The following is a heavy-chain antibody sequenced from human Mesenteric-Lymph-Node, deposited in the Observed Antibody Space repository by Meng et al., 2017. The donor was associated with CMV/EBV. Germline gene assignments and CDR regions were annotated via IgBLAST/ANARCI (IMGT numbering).Heavy chain of an antibody. CDR3: AREGVSLNDAFDI. D-gene: IGHD2-8*01. CDR2: INWDGSST. V-gene: IGHV3-43*01. J-gene: IGHJ3*02. CDR1: GFTFDDYT. Sequence: GESLKISCAPSGFTFDDYTMHWVRQAPGKGLEWVSLINWDGSSTYHADSVKGRFTISWDKGKSSLYLQMNSLKTEDTALYYCAREGVSLNDAFDIWGQGTMVTVSS.